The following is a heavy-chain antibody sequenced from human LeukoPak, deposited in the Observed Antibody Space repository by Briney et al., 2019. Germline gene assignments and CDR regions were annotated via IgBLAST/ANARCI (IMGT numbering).Heavy chain of an antibody. D-gene: IGHD4-17*01. J-gene: IGHJ2*01. CDR1: GGSISSSSYY. Sequence: SETLSLTCTVSGGSISSSSYYWSWIRQPPGKGLEWIGYIYYSGSTYYNPSLKSRVTISVDTSKNQFSLKLSSVTAADTAVYYCARDGTTTVTQHWYFDLWGRGTLVTVSS. CDR3: ARDGTTTVTQHWYFDL. V-gene: IGHV4-30-4*01. CDR2: IYYSGST.